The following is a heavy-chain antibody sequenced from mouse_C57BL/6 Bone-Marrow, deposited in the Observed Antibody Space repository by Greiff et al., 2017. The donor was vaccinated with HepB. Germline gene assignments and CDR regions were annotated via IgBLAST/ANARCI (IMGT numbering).Heavy chain of an antibody. J-gene: IGHJ3*01. V-gene: IGHV1-14*01. CDR3: MGYGNYGFAY. CDR2: IYPYNDGT. D-gene: IGHD2-10*02. CDR1: GYTFTSYV. Sequence: EVKLQQSGPELVKPGASVKMSCKASGYTFTSYVMHWVKQKPGQGLEWSGYIYPYNDGTKYNEKFKGKATLTSDKSSSTAYMELSSLTSEDSAVYHRMGYGNYGFAYWGQGTLVTVSA.